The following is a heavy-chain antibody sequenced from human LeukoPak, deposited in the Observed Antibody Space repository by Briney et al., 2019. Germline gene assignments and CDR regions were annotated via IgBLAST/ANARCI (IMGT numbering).Heavy chain of an antibody. CDR1: GYSFTSYW. D-gene: IGHD6-19*01. CDR3: ARVTGYSSGWYWEKTRGYFDY. J-gene: IGHJ4*02. Sequence: AGESLKISCKGSGYSFTSYWIGWVRQMPGKGLEWMGIIYPGDSDTRYSPSFQGQVTISADKSISTAYLQWSSLKASDTAMYYCARVTGYSSGWYWEKTRGYFDYWGQGTLVTVSS. CDR2: IYPGDSDT. V-gene: IGHV5-51*01.